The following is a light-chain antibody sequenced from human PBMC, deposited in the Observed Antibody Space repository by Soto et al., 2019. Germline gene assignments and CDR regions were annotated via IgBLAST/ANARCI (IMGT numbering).Light chain of an antibody. CDR1: QSISSY. Sequence: DIQMTQSQSSLSASVGDRVTITCRASQSISSYLNWYQQKLGRAHRLLIYDASSLESGVPSRFSGSGYGTEFTLTISSLQPDDFATYYCQQYKTYSSLTFGGGTKVDNK. CDR3: QQYKTYSSLT. CDR2: DAS. V-gene: IGKV1-5*01. J-gene: IGKJ4*01.